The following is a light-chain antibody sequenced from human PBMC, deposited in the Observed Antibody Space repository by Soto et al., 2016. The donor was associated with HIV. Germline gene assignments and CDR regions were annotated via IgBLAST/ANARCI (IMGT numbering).Light chain of an antibody. CDR1: QSVSVW. CDR3: QQYTSYLFT. V-gene: IGKV1-5*03. CDR2: KTS. J-gene: IGKJ3*01. Sequence: DIQMTQFPSTLSASIGDRVTITCRASQSVSVWLAWYQQKPGKAPNLLIFKTSTLEIGVPSRFSASGSGTEFTLTISSLQPDDFATYYCQQYTSYLFTFGPGTKWIS.